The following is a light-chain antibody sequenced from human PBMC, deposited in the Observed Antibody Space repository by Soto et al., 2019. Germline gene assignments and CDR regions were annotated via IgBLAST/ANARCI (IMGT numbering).Light chain of an antibody. Sequence: QSVLTQPPSVSGAPGQRVTISCTGSSSNIGAGSDVYWYQQLPGTAPKLLIYANNNRPAGVPDRFSGSKSGTSASLAITGLQAEDEADYYCQSDDSSLSGYVVFGGGTKVTVL. V-gene: IGLV1-40*01. CDR1: SSNIGAGSD. CDR3: QSDDSSLSGYVV. J-gene: IGLJ2*01. CDR2: ANN.